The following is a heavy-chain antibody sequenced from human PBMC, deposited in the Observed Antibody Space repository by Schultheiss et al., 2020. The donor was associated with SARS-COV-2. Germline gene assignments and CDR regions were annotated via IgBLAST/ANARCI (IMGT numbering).Heavy chain of an antibody. CDR1: GYTFTNYW. CDR3: ARQGFGSSPGH. CDR2: IWPTDSET. J-gene: IGHJ4*02. D-gene: IGHD6-13*01. V-gene: IGHV5-51*01. Sequence: GESLKISCKGSGYTFTNYWIAWVRQMPGKGLEWMGIIWPTDSETRYSPSFQGQVTISLDKSISTAYLQWNSLKASDSAMYYCARQGFGSSPGHWGQGTLVTVSS.